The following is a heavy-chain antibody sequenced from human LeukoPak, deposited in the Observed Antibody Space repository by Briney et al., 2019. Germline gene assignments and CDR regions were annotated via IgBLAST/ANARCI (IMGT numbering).Heavy chain of an antibody. J-gene: IGHJ5*02. CDR2: IIPIFGTA. V-gene: IGHV1-69*05. D-gene: IGHD2-2*01. Sequence: GASVKVSCKASGGTFSSYAISWVRQAPGQGLEWMGRIIPIFGTANYAQKFQGRVTITTDESTSTAYMELSSLRSEDTAVYYCARDWCSSTSCYEYWFDPWGQGTLVTVSS. CDR1: GGTFSSYA. CDR3: ARDWCSSTSCYEYWFDP.